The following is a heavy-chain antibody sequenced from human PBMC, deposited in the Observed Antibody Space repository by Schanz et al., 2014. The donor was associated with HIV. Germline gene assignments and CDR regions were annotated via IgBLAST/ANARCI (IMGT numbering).Heavy chain of an antibody. J-gene: IGHJ6*02. CDR3: ARTHYSVVSSRAMDV. CDR1: GGTFSIYA. D-gene: IGHD2-15*01. Sequence: QVQLVQSGAEVKKPGSSVKVSCKASGGTFSIYAISWVRQAPGQGLEWMGGIIHIFGTTNYAPKFQGRVTITADKSTSTVYMELSSLKSEDTAVYYCARTHYSVVSSRAMDVWGQGTTVTVSS. CDR2: IIHIFGTT. V-gene: IGHV1-69*06.